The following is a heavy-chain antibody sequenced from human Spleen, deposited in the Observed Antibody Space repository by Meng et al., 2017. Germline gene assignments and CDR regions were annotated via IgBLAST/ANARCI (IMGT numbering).Heavy chain of an antibody. D-gene: IGHD2-15*01. CDR2: LYYSYSGSS. CDR1: GDYIGTGAYY. CDR3: ARAGYCSGGTCYDAVEY. Sequence: QPQLQESGPGLVKPSEALSLTCGVSGDYIGTGAYYWGWIRQPPGRGLEWIGYLYYSYSGSSDYNPSLKSRVTISVDTSKNQFSLKLSSVTAADTAVYYCARAGYCSGGTCYDAVEYWGQGTLVTVSS. J-gene: IGHJ4*02. V-gene: IGHV4-61*08.